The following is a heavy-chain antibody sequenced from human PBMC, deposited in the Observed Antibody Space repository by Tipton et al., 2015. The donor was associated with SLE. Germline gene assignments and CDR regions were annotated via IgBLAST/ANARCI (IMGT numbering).Heavy chain of an antibody. D-gene: IGHD1-26*01. J-gene: IGHJ6*03. CDR2: INHSGST. V-gene: IGHV4-34*01. CDR1: GGSFSGYY. CDR3: AREGPKWYYYYYMDV. Sequence: TLSLTCTVYGGSFSGYYWSWIRQPPGKGLEWIGEINHSGSTNYYPSLKSRVTISVDTSKDHFSLKLSSVTAADTAVYYCAREGPKWYYYYYMDVWGKGTTVTVSS.